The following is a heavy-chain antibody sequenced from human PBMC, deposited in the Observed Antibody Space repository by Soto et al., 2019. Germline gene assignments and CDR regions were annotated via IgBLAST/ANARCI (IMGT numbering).Heavy chain of an antibody. CDR1: GFTFSSYA. Sequence: QVQLVESGGGVVQPGRSLRLSCAASGFTFSSYAMHWVRQAPGKGLEWVAVISYDGSKKYYAHSVKGRFTIPRDNSKNTLYRTLDRFRAADTAVYYCARDFGPRRGNYSYGIDVWGQGTAVTVSS. J-gene: IGHJ6*02. D-gene: IGHD3-3*01. CDR3: ARDFGPRRGNYSYGIDV. V-gene: IGHV3-30-3*01. CDR2: ISYDGSKK.